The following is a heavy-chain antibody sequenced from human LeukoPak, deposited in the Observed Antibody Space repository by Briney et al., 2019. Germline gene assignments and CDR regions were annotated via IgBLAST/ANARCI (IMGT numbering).Heavy chain of an antibody. CDR1: GDSIRSSSYY. Sequence: SETLSLTCSASGDSIRSSSYYWGWIRQPPGGGLEWIGAVYYTGSTNYNPSLMSRVTMSIDTSKNQFSLKLSSVTAADTAVYYCARHHAEAYDSSGYYYRGYFDYWGQGTLVTVSS. D-gene: IGHD3-22*01. CDR3: ARHHAEAYDSSGYYYRGYFDY. V-gene: IGHV4-39*01. CDR2: VYYTGST. J-gene: IGHJ4*02.